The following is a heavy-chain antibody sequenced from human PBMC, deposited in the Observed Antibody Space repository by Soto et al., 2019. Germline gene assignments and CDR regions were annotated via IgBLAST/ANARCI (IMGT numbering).Heavy chain of an antibody. Sequence: SWVRQPPGKGLEWIGEINHSGSTNYNPSLKSRVTISVDTSKNQFSLKLSSVTAADTAVYYCARGRNNWNYVGYYYYGMDVWGQGTTVTVSS. D-gene: IGHD1-7*01. J-gene: IGHJ6*02. CDR3: ARGRNNWNYVGYYYYGMDV. CDR2: INHSGST. V-gene: IGHV4-34*01.